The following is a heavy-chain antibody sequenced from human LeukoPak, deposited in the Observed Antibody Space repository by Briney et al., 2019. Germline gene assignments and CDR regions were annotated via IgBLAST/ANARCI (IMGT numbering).Heavy chain of an antibody. CDR1: GFTFNRFY. CDR2: ISYDGSDK. D-gene: IGHD6-13*01. V-gene: IGHV3-30*03. CDR3: ARDSRQLALDY. J-gene: IGHJ4*02. Sequence: PGGSLRLSCSASGFTFNRFYLHWVRQAPGKGLEWVAVISYDGSDKYYADSVKGRFTISRDNSKNTLYLHMNSLRPDDTAVYYCARDSRQLALDYWGQGTLVTVSS.